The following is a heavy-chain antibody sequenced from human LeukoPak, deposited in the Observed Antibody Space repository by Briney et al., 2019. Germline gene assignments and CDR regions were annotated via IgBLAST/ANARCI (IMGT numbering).Heavy chain of an antibody. CDR2: IYTSGST. D-gene: IGHD3-3*01. CDR3: AREGVGVLTGLFDH. Sequence: SETLSLTCTVSGGSISSYYWSWIRQPAGKGLEWIGRIYTSGSTNYNPSLKSRVTISVDTSKNQFSLRLSSVTAADTAVYFCAREGVGVLTGLFDHWGHGTLVTVSS. CDR1: GGSISSYY. V-gene: IGHV4-4*07. J-gene: IGHJ4*01.